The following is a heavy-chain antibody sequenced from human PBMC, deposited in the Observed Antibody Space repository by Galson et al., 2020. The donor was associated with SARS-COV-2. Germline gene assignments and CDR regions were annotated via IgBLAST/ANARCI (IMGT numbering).Heavy chain of an antibody. V-gene: IGHV3-33*06. D-gene: IGHD6-13*01. CDR2: IWYDGSNK. Sequence: GESLKISCAASGFTFSSYGMHWVRQAPGKGLEWVEVIWYDGSNKYYADSVKGRFTISRDNSKNTLYLQMNSLRAEDTAVYYCAKGAAAGLDPWGQGTLVTVSS. J-gene: IGHJ5*02. CDR1: GFTFSSYG. CDR3: AKGAAAGLDP.